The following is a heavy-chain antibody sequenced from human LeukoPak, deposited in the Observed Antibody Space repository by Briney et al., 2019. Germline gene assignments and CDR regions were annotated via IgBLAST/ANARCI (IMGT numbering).Heavy chain of an antibody. J-gene: IGHJ5*02. CDR1: GFTFSSYE. D-gene: IGHD6-13*01. Sequence: GGSLRLSCAASGFTFSSYEMNWVRQAPGKWLEWVSYISSSGSTIYYADSVKGRFTISRDNAKNSLYLQMNSLRAEDTAVYYCAREGRAYRYSSSWYPTPSWFDPWGQGTLVTVSS. CDR3: AREGRAYRYSSSWYPTPSWFDP. CDR2: ISSSGSTI. V-gene: IGHV3-48*03.